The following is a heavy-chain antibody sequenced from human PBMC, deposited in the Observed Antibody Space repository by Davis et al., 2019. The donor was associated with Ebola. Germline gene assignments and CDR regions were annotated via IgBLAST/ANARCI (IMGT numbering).Heavy chain of an antibody. J-gene: IGHJ4*02. Sequence: SVKVSCKTSGGSFSSHPISWVRQAPRQGLGWMGGIIPIFDTPHYAQQFQGRITITADASTSTAYMELSSLRSEDTATYCCARDFDGGNYYFDYWGPGTPVTVSS. CDR2: IIPIFDTP. CDR3: ARDFDGGNYYFDY. CDR1: GGSFSSHP. V-gene: IGHV1-69*13. D-gene: IGHD3-9*01.